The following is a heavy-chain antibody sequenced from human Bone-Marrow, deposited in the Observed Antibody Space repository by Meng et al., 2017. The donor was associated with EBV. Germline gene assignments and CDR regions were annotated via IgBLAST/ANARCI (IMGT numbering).Heavy chain of an antibody. D-gene: IGHD3-9*01. CDR3: ATVKGGNYFPWFDP. CDR1: GASISGSSYL. CDR2: IYYSGIT. V-gene: IGHV4-39*07. J-gene: IGHJ5*02. Sequence: LQLQGSGPWLVKPSETLSLTCSVSGASISGSSYLWGWIRQSPGEGLEWIASIYYSGITYYNPSLKSRVSISVDTSNNQFSLRLTSVTAADTAVYYCATVKGGNYFPWFDPWGQGTLVTVSS.